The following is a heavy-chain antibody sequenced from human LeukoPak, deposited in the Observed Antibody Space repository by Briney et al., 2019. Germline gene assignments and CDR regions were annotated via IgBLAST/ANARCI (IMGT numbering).Heavy chain of an antibody. CDR1: GGPINSINW. J-gene: IGHJ4*02. V-gene: IGHV4-4*02. Sequence: PSETLSLTCAVSGGPINSINWWRWVRQPPGQGLEWIGEMYHTGGFNYNPSLKSRVTISLDKSQNQFSLRLSSVTAADTAVYYCARNPRDGHTFDYWGQGTLVTVSS. CDR2: MYHTGGF. CDR3: ARNPRDGHTFDY.